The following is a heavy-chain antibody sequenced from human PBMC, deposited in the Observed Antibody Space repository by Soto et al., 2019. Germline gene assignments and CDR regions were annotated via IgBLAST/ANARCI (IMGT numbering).Heavy chain of an antibody. CDR2: IYSSGNT. CDR1: GGSISSGGYY. Sequence: QVQLQESGPVVVKPSQTLSLTCTVSGGSISSGGYYWNWIRRYPGKGLEWIGNIYSSGNTYYNPSLKSRVSISMDTSKFQFSLKLSSVTAAHTAVYYSARETMASLTYLYGMDVWGQGTTVAVSS. V-gene: IGHV4-31*03. D-gene: IGHD3-10*01. J-gene: IGHJ6*02. CDR3: ARETMASLTYLYGMDV.